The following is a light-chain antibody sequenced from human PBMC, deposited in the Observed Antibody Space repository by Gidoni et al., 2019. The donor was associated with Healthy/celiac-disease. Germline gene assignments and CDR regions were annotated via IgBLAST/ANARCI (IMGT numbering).Light chain of an antibody. Sequence: SYVLTQQPSVSAAPGQTARNTCGGNNIGSKSVHWYQQKPGHAPVLVVYDASDRPSGIPERFSGSNSGNTATLTISRVEAGDEADYYCQVWDSSSDHVVFGGGTKLTVL. CDR3: QVWDSSSDHVV. V-gene: IGLV3-21*02. CDR2: DAS. J-gene: IGLJ2*01. CDR1: NIGSKS.